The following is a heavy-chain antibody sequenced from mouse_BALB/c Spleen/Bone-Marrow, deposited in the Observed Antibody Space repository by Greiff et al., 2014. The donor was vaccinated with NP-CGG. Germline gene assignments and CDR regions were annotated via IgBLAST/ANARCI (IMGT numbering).Heavy chain of an antibody. CDR1: GYTFTDTW. Sequence: QVQLQQSGPELAKPGASVKMSCKASGYTFTDTWIHWIKQRPGQGLEWIGYINPSTGYAEYNQNFKDKATLTVDKSSSTAYMQLSSLTSEDSAVYYCASDYWGQGTTLTVSS. V-gene: IGHV1-7*01. J-gene: IGHJ2*01. CDR3: ASDY. CDR2: INPSTGYA.